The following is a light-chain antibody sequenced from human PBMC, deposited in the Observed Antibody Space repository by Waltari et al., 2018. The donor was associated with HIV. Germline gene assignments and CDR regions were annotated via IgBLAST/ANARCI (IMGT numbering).Light chain of an antibody. Sequence: SYELTQPPSVSVSPDQTATITCSGDALAKQHSYLYQQKAGQAPVLVIFAGTERPSGIPERFSGTRSETTVTLTITGVQAEDEADYYCESADSTGSYYVFGRGTRLTVL. V-gene: IGLV3-25*03. J-gene: IGLJ2*01. CDR3: ESADSTGSYYV. CDR2: AGT. CDR1: ALAKQH.